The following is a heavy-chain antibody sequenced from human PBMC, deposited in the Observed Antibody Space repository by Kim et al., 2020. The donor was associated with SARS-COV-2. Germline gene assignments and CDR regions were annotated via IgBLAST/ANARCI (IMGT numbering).Heavy chain of an antibody. D-gene: IGHD1-20*01. CDR3: ARGNNHEALSLSDYYNGMDV. J-gene: IGHJ6*02. V-gene: IGHV3-30*04. Sequence: GGSLRLSCAASGLSFDDSAMNWVRQAPGKGLEWLAVISYDGGNKDYADSVKGRFTISRDNSKRTLYLQMNSLRVEDTGVYYCARGNNHEALSLSDYYNGMDVWGQGTRVTVSS. CDR1: GLSFDDSA. CDR2: ISYDGGNK.